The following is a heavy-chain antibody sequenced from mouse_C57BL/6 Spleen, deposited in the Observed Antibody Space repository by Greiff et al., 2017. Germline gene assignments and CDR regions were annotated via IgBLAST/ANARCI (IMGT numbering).Heavy chain of an antibody. CDR2: IYPGSGTT. CDR3: AAPYYYGSSYWYFDV. V-gene: IGHV1-66*01. J-gene: IGHJ1*03. D-gene: IGHD1-1*01. Sequence: QVQLKQSGPELVKPGASVKISCKASGYSFTSYYIHWVQQRPGQGLEWIGWIYPGSGTTKYNEKFKGKATMPADTSSSTAYMQLSSLTSEDSAVYDCAAPYYYGSSYWYFDVWGTGTTGTVSS. CDR1: GYSFTSYY.